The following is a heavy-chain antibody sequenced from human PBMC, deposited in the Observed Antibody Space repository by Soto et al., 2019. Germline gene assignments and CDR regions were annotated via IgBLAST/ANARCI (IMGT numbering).Heavy chain of an antibody. D-gene: IGHD1-26*01. J-gene: IGHJ6*02. V-gene: IGHV1-69*01. CDR1: GGVFGSFS. Sequence: QVQLVQSGGEVRKPGSSVKVSCKASGGVFGSFSITWVRQALGQGLEWIGGIIPIYGTANYAQNFQGRVTITADAATSTAYVEVSSLGSEDTAVYYCAKDRRADWESYYYYAMDVWGQGTTVIVSS. CDR2: IIPIYGTA. CDR3: AKDRRADWESYYYYAMDV.